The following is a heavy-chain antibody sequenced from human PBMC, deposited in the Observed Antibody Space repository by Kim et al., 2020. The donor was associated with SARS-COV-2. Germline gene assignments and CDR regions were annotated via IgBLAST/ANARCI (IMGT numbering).Heavy chain of an antibody. V-gene: IGHV1-3*01. CDR2: IDCGNGNT. J-gene: IGHJ4*02. D-gene: IGHD2-15*01. CDR3: LGGYYFYY. CDR1: GHTFTRDS. Sequence: ASVKVSCKTSGHTFTRDSIHWVRQAPGQRLEWMGGIDCGNGNTIYSQKFQGRVTLSTDTSASTAYMELSSLRSEDSAVCFCLGGYYFYYWGKGTLVTVSS.